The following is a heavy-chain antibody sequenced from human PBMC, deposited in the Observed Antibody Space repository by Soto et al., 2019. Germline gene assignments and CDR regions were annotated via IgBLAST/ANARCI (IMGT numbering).Heavy chain of an antibody. Sequence: HPWGSLRLSCAASGFTFSSYWMSWVRQAPGKGLEWVANIKQDGSEKYYVDSVKGRFTISRDNAKNSLYLQMNSLRAEDTAVYYCARALQLVRVYYYGMDVWGQGTTVTVSS. J-gene: IGHJ6*02. CDR1: GFTFSSYW. CDR2: IKQDGSEK. D-gene: IGHD6-6*01. CDR3: ARALQLVRVYYYGMDV. V-gene: IGHV3-7*01.